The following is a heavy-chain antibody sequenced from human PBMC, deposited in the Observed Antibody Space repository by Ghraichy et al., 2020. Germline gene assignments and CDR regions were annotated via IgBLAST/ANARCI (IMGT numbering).Heavy chain of an antibody. CDR3: ARPRSGSSDYYYRDAFDI. CDR1: GFTFSNYA. D-gene: IGHD3-22*01. J-gene: IGHJ3*02. CDR2: ISGRGVRT. Sequence: GESLNISCAASGFTFSNYAMYWVRQAPGKGLEWVSGISGRGVRTDYADSVKGRFTISRDDSKNTLYLQINSLRAEDRAVYYCARPRSGSSDYYYRDAFDIWGQGTMVTVSS. V-gene: IGHV3-23*01.